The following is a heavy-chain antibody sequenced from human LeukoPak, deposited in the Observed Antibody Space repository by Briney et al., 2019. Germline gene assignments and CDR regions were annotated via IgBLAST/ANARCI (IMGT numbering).Heavy chain of an antibody. CDR3: ARGTIGMVRGVIVVSGFDP. CDR1: GGSFSGYY. D-gene: IGHD3-10*01. J-gene: IGHJ5*02. Sequence: SETLSLTCAVYGGSFSGYYWSWIRQPPGKGLEWIGEINHSGSTNYNPSLKSRVTISVDTSKNQFSLKLSSVTAADTAVYYCARGTIGMVRGVIVVSGFDPWGQGTLVTVSS. CDR2: INHSGST. V-gene: IGHV4-34*01.